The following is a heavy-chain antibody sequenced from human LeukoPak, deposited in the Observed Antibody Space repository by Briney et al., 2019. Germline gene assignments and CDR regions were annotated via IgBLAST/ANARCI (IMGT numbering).Heavy chain of an antibody. CDR1: GYSISSGYY. V-gene: IGHV4-38-2*02. J-gene: IGHJ5*02. CDR2: IYHSGST. Sequence: SETLSLTCTVSGYSISSGYYWGWIRQPPGKGLEWIGSIYHSGSTYYNPSLKSRVTISVDTSKNQFSLKLSSVTAADTAVYYCAREAITFGGVIVENWFDPWGQGTLVTVSS. D-gene: IGHD3-16*02. CDR3: AREAITFGGVIVENWFDP.